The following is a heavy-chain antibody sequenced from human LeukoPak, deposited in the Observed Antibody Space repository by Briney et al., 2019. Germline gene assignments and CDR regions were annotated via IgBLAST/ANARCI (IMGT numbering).Heavy chain of an antibody. CDR2: IWYDGSNK. Sequence: GGSLRLSCGASGFTFSTFGMNWVRQAPGKGLEWVAVIWYDGSNKYYADSVKGRFTISRDNSKNTLYLQMNSLRAEDTAVYYCARVSCTDNNCKPYHYYGMDVWGQGTTVTVSS. CDR1: GFTFSTFG. CDR3: ARVSCTDNNCKPYHYYGMDV. J-gene: IGHJ6*02. D-gene: IGHD2-8*02. V-gene: IGHV3-33*01.